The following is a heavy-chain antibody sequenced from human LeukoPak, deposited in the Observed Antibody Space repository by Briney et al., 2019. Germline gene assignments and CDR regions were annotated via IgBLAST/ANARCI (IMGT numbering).Heavy chain of an antibody. V-gene: IGHV3-64D*09. Sequence: PGGSLRLSCSASGFTFSYYAMHWVRQAAGKGLEFVSGISSNGGSTYYADSLKGRFTVSRDNSNNTLYLQMSSLRAEDTAIYYCAKGPTYDSLPYYFDYWSQGTLVTVSS. CDR2: ISSNGGST. J-gene: IGHJ4*02. CDR3: AKGPTYDSLPYYFDY. CDR1: GFTFSYYA. D-gene: IGHD3-22*01.